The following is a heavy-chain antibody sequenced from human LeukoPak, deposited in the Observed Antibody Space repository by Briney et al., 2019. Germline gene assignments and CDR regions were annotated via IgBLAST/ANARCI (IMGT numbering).Heavy chain of an antibody. J-gene: IGHJ4*02. CDR3: AKRSAYRYDWNYYDS. Sequence: GGSLRLSCVVSAFTFSSYAMSRVRQAPGKGLERVSAISSGGCDTSYVDAVKGRFTISGDNSKNTLYLQMNSLRAEDTAVYYCAKRSAYRYDWNYYDSWGQGTLVTVSS. D-gene: IGHD1-20*01. V-gene: IGHV3-23*01. CDR2: ISSGGCDT. CDR1: AFTFSSYA.